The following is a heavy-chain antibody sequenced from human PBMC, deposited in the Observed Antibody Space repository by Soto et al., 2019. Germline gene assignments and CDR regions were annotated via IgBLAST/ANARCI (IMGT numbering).Heavy chain of an antibody. CDR3: ARSSATVNGWWGYGLDV. CDR2: ISGSGSSTK. CDR1: GFTFSSYS. V-gene: IGHV3-48*04. D-gene: IGHD2-15*01. Sequence: PGGSLRLSCAASGFTFSSYSMNWVRQAPGKGLEWVSYISGSGSSTKYYADAVEGRFTISRDNAKNSLYLQMNSLTAEDTAVYYCARSSATVNGWWGYGLDVWGQGTTVTVSS. J-gene: IGHJ6*02.